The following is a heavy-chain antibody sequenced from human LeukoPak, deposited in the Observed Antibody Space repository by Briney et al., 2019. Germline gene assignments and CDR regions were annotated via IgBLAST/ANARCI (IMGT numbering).Heavy chain of an antibody. CDR1: GVSISGSSYY. J-gene: IGHJ3*02. CDR2: IYHSGTT. Sequence: NPSETLSLTCTVSGVSISGSSYYWGWLRQPPGKGLEWIASIYHSGTTYYNPSLKGRVTMSVDTSTNQLSLNLSSVTAADTAVYYCARDILSGYGAFEIWGQGTRVTVSS. D-gene: IGHD3-9*01. CDR3: ARDILSGYGAFEI. V-gene: IGHV4-39*01.